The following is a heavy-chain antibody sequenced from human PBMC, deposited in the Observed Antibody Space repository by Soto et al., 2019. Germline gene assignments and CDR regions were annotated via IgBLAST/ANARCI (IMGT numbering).Heavy chain of an antibody. V-gene: IGHV1-18*01. J-gene: IGHJ6*02. CDR1: GHTLTNYP. D-gene: IGHD2-21*01. CDR2: ISTYNGNT. Sequence: QVQLVQSGAEVKKPGASVKVSCKASGHTLTNYPISWVRQAPGQGLEWMGRISTYNGNTNNAQKFQGRVTMTTDTSTSTAYMELRNLKSDDTAVYYCARVYSLVIDGMDVWGQGTTVTVSS. CDR3: ARVYSLVIDGMDV.